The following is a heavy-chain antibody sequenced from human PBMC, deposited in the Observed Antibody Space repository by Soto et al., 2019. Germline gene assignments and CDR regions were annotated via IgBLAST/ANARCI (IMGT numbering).Heavy chain of an antibody. J-gene: IGHJ5*02. CDR2: IYSSGST. D-gene: IGHD3-10*01. CDR1: GGSISRGGYY. CDR3: AREAMVRGDHWFDP. V-gene: IGHV4-31*03. Sequence: QVQLQASGPGLVKPSQTLSLTCTVSGGSISRGGYYWSWIRQHPGKGLEWIGYIYSSGSTYYNPSLKSRVTISVDTSKNQFSLKLSSVTAADTAVYYCAREAMVRGDHWFDPWGQGTLVTVSS.